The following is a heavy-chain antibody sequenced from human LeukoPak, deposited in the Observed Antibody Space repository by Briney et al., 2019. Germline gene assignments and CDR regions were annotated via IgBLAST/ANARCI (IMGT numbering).Heavy chain of an antibody. CDR3: ATPLDYYGPGGYFDY. CDR2: IYYSGST. V-gene: IGHV4-59*12. D-gene: IGHD3-10*01. CDR1: GGSISGYY. Sequence: SETLSLTCAVSGGSISGYYWSWIRQSPDKGLEWIGYIYYSGSTNYNPSLQSRVTISVDTSKNQFSLKLSSVTAADTAVYYCATPLDYYGPGGYFDYWGQGTLVTVSS. J-gene: IGHJ4*02.